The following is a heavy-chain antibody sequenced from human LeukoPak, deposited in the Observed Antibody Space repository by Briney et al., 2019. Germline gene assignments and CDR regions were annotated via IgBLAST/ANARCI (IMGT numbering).Heavy chain of an antibody. V-gene: IGHV1-2*04. Sequence: GASVKVSCKASGYTFTGYYMHWVRQAPGQGLEWMGWINPNSGGTNYAQKFQGWVTMTRDTSISTAYMELSRLRSDDTAVYYCARDLSSGYYYDYWGQGTLVTVSS. CDR1: GYTFTGYY. D-gene: IGHD3-22*01. CDR3: ARDLSSGYYYDY. J-gene: IGHJ4*02. CDR2: INPNSGGT.